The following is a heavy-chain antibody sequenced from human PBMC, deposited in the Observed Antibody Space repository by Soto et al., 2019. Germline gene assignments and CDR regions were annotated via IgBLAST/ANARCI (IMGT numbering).Heavy chain of an antibody. J-gene: IGHJ3*02. Sequence: PGGSLRLSCVASGFTFSSYDMHWVRQATGKGLEWVSAIGTAGDTYYPGSVKGRFTISRENAKNSLYLQMNSLRAGDTAVYYCARDRGYDDAFDIWGQGTMVTVSS. CDR1: GFTFSSYD. D-gene: IGHD3-10*01. V-gene: IGHV3-13*01. CDR3: ARDRGYDDAFDI. CDR2: IGTAGDT.